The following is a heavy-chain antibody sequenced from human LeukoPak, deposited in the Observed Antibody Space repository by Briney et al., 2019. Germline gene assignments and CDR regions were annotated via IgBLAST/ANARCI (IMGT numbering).Heavy chain of an antibody. CDR1: GSTFSNYA. Sequence: PGGSLRLSCAASGSTFSNYAIHWVRQAPGKGLDWVAVVSFDGSKKYYADSVKGRFTISRDNSKNTLYLQMNTLRPDDTAVYYCTRAKRGPSDTRGQRTLVTVSS. V-gene: IGHV3-30-3*01. CDR2: VSFDGSKK. CDR3: TRAKRGPSDT. J-gene: IGHJ5*01.